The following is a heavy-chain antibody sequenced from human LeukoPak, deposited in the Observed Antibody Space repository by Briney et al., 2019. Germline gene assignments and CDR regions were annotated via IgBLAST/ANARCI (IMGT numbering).Heavy chain of an antibody. V-gene: IGHV3-74*01. J-gene: IGHJ4*02. D-gene: IGHD1-26*01. CDR2: INSDGGTT. Sequence: GGSLRLSCAVSGFTFSSYWMHWVRQAPGKGLVWVSRINSDGGTTTYADSVKGRFTISRDNAKSTLYLQMNSLRIEDTAVYYCAISRYSGTSLDYWGQGSLVTVPS. CDR3: AISRYSGTSLDY. CDR1: GFTFSSYW.